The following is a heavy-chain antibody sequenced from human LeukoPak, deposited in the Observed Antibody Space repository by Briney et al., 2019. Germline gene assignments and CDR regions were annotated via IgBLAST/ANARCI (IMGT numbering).Heavy chain of an antibody. V-gene: IGHV4-38-2*01. CDR2: IYHSGTT. CDR1: AYSISSGYY. D-gene: IGHD2-15*01. Sequence: KTSETLSLTCAVSAYSISSGYYWAWIRQPPGKGLEWIGSIYHSGTTYYNPSLKSRVTISVDTSKNQFSLKLSSVTAADTAVYYCARTGYCGGGSYYSDYWGQGTLVTVSS. CDR3: ARTGYCGGGSYYSDY. J-gene: IGHJ4*02.